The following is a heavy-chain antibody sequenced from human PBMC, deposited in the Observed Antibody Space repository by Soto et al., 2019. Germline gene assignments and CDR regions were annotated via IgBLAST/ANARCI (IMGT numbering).Heavy chain of an antibody. CDR2: ISSSSSYI. CDR1: GFTFSSYS. CDR3: ARDTVVPAATGYYYMDV. D-gene: IGHD2-2*01. Sequence: VQLVASGGGLGKPGGSLSLSCAASGFTFSSYSMNWVRQAPGKGLEWVSAISSSSSYIYYADSVKGRITISRDNAKNSVYRQVNRLRAEDTAVYYCARDTVVPAATGYYYMDVWGKGTTVTVSS. J-gene: IGHJ6*03. V-gene: IGHV3-21*01.